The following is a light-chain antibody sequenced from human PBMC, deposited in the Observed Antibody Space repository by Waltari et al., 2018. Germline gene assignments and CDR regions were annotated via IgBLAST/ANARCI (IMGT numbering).Light chain of an antibody. V-gene: IGLV4-69*01. CDR1: SGHSSNV. J-gene: IGLJ3*02. Sequence: QLVLTQSPSASASLGASVKLTCTLSSGHSSNVIAWLQQQPERGPRYLMKINSDGIHSKGDVIPDRFSGSSSGAGRYLTSSSVQPEDEADYYCQTGGHGTWVFGGGTKLTVL. CDR3: QTGGHGTWV. CDR2: INSDGIH.